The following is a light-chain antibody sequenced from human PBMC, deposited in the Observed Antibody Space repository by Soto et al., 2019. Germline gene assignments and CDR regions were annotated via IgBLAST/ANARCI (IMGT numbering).Light chain of an antibody. J-gene: IGLJ1*01. CDR2: GVS. V-gene: IGLV2-14*01. CDR1: TSDVGAYNY. CDR3: SSKTSSSSPFV. Sequence: QSVLTQPASVSGSPGQSITISCTGSTSDVGAYNYVSWYKHHPGQAPQLMIYGVSNRPSGVSNRFSGSKSGNTASLTISGLQADDEGDYYCSSKTSSSSPFVFGTGTKVTVL.